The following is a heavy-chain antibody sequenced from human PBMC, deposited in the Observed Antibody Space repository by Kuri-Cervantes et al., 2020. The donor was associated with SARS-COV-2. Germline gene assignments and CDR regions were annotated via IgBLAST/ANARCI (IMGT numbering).Heavy chain of an antibody. Sequence: GESLKISCAASGFTFSSYSMNWVRQAPGKGLEWVSSISSSSSYIYYADSVKGRFTISRDNAKNSLYLQMNSLRAEDTAVYYCARDIVVVPAAIHYCYGMDVWGQGTTVTVSS. V-gene: IGHV3-21*01. D-gene: IGHD2-2*02. J-gene: IGHJ6*02. CDR2: ISSSSSYI. CDR1: GFTFSSYS. CDR3: ARDIVVVPAAIHYCYGMDV.